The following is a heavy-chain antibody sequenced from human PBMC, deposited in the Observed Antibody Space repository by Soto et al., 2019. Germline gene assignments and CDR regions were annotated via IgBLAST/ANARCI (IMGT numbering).Heavy chain of an antibody. V-gene: IGHV4-34*01. D-gene: IGHD6-6*01. CDR3: ARGRLPEYSSSSGYYYYMDV. CDR2: INHSGST. J-gene: IGHJ6*03. CDR1: GGSFSGYY. Sequence: PSETLSLTCAFYGGSFSGYYWSWIRQPPGKGLEWIGEINHSGSTNYNPSLKSRVTISVDTSKNQFSLKLSSVTAADTAVYYCARGRLPEYSSSSGYYYYMDVWGEGTTVTVSS.